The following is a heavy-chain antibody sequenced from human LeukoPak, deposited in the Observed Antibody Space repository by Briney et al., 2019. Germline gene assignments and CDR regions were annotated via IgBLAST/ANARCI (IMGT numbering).Heavy chain of an antibody. V-gene: IGHV3-53*01. CDR2: IYSGGST. Sequence: GGSLRLSCAASGFTVGSNYMSWVRQAPGKGLEWVSVIYSGGSTYYADSVKGRFTISRDNSKNTLYLQMNSLRAEDTAVYYCASHYYGSGVSDYWGQGTLVTVSS. CDR1: GFTVGSNY. D-gene: IGHD3-10*01. J-gene: IGHJ4*02. CDR3: ASHYYGSGVSDY.